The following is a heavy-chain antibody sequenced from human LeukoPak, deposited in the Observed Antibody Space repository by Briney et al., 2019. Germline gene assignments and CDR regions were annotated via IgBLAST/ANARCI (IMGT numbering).Heavy chain of an antibody. CDR2: IYYSGST. CDR1: GGSISSYY. D-gene: IGHD6-25*01. Sequence: SETLSLTCTVSGGSISSYYWSWIRQPPGKGLEWIGYIYYSGSTNYNPSLKSRVTISVDTSKNQFSLKLSSVTAADTAVYYCARAGGIRTAALDLDYWDQGTLVTVST. V-gene: IGHV4-59*01. CDR3: ARAGGIRTAALDLDY. J-gene: IGHJ4*02.